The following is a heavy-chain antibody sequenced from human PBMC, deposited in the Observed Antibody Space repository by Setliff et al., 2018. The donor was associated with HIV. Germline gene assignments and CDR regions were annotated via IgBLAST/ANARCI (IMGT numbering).Heavy chain of an antibody. D-gene: IGHD3-10*01. J-gene: IGHJ6*03. CDR3: ARARGLLPYYYLDV. CDR1: GGSISNYY. Sequence: SETLSLTCNVSGGSISNYYWGWIRQPPGKGLEWIGYIYYSGSSYYNPSLKSRVTISVDTSEKQFSLRLSSVTAADTAVYYCARARGLLPYYYLDVWGKGTTVTVSS. CDR2: IYYSGSS. V-gene: IGHV4-59*06.